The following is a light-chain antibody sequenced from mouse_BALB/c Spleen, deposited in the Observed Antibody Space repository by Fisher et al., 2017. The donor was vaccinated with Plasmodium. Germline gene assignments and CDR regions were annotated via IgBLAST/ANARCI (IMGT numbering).Light chain of an antibody. CDR1: QIISNN. V-gene: IGKV5-43*01. J-gene: IGKJ5*01. CDR2: YAS. Sequence: DIVMTQTTATLSVTPGDSVSLSCRASQIISNNLHWYQQKSHESPRLLITYASQSISGIPSRFSGSGSGTDFSLTINSVETEDFGMYFCQHSNSWPLTFGAGTQLELK. CDR3: QHSNSWPLT.